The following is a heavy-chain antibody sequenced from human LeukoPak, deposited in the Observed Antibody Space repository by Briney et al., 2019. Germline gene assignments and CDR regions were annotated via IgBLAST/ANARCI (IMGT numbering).Heavy chain of an antibody. Sequence: GGSLRLSCAASGFTFSSYAMSWVSQAPGKGMEWVSVISGSGGSTYYADSVKGRFTISRDNSKNTLYLQMNSLRAEDTAVYYCGKVGFPERNWFDPWGQGTLVTVSS. J-gene: IGHJ5*02. CDR1: GFTFSSYA. D-gene: IGHD1-1*01. V-gene: IGHV3-23*01. CDR3: GKVGFPERNWFDP. CDR2: ISGSGGST.